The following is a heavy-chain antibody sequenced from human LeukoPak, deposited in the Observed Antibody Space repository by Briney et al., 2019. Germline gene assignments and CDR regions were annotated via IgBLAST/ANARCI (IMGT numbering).Heavy chain of an antibody. V-gene: IGHV4-59*01. J-gene: IGHJ6*03. CDR3: ARVSSGWYKSYYYYMDA. CDR1: GGSFSGYN. CDR2: IYYSGST. Sequence: PSETLSLTCRLYGGSFSGYNWRCIRQSPEKGLEWVGYIYYSGSTNYNPSLNSRVTISVDTSKTQFSLKLSSVTAADAAVYYCARVSSGWYKSYYYYMDAWGKGTTVTVSS. D-gene: IGHD6-19*01.